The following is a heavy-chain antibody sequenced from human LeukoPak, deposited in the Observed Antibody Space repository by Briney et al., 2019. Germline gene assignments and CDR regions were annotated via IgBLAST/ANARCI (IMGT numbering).Heavy chain of an antibody. J-gene: IGHJ4*02. Sequence: GRSLRLSCAASAFTFSTYAMHWVRQAPGKGLEWVAVISYDGSNKYYADSVKGRFTISRDNSKNTLYLQMNSLRAEDTAVYYCARDSLKDGYNYDYFDYWGQGTLVTVSS. CDR1: AFTFSTYA. CDR2: ISYDGSNK. V-gene: IGHV3-30-3*01. D-gene: IGHD5-24*01. CDR3: ARDSLKDGYNYDYFDY.